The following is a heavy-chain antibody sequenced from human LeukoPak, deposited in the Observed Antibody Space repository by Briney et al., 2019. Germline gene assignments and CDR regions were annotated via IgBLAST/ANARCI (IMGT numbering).Heavy chain of an antibody. CDR1: GYTFTDYF. V-gene: IGHV1-2*02. D-gene: IGHD2-2*01. CDR3: ARAPEYAPYRY. J-gene: IGHJ4*02. CDR2: INPHSGGT. Sequence: ASVKVSCKASGYTFTDYFMHWVRQAPGQGLEWVGWINPHSGGTNYTHKFQGRVTMTRDTSISTAYMELSRLRSDDTAVYYCARAPEYAPYRYWGQGTLVTVSS.